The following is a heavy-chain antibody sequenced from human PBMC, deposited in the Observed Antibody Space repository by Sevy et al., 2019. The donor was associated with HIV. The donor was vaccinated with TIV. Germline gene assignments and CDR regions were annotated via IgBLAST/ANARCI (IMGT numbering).Heavy chain of an antibody. Sequence: ASVKVSCKASGYTFTSYGISWVRQAPGQGLEWMGWISAYNGNTNYAQKVQGRVTMTTDTSTSTAYMELRSLRSDDTAVYYCARDLAYCGGDCYSKAFDIWGQGTMVTVSS. CDR3: ARDLAYCGGDCYSKAFDI. CDR2: ISAYNGNT. CDR1: GYTFTSYG. V-gene: IGHV1-18*01. D-gene: IGHD2-21*02. J-gene: IGHJ3*02.